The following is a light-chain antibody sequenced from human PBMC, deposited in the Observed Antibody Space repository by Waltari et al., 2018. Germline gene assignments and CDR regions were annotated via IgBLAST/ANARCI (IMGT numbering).Light chain of an antibody. CDR2: EVS. J-gene: IGLJ1*01. CDR3: LSYTSSSTYV. CDR1: SSDVGGYNY. V-gene: IGLV2-14*01. Sequence: QSALTQPASVSGSPGQSITFSCTGTSSDVGGYNYVSWYQQPPGKVPKLMIYEVSKRPSGVSNRFSGSKSGNTASLTISGLQAEDEADYYCLSYTSSSTYVFGTGTKVTVL.